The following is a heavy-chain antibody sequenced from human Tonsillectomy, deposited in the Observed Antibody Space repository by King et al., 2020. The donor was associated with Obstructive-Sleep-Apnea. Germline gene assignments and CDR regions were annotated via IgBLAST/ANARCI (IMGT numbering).Heavy chain of an antibody. V-gene: IGHV3-30*04. J-gene: IGHJ4*02. D-gene: IGHD3-22*01. CDR3: ARDLVQYYYDSSGLYYFDD. CDR1: GFTFSSYA. Sequence: QLVQSGGGVVQPGRSLRLSCAASGFTFSSYAMHWVRQAPGKGLEWVAVISFDGSNKYYADSVKCRLTISRDHSKNTLYLQMNSLRAEDTAVYYCARDLVQYYYDSSGLYYFDDWGQGTLVTVSS. CDR2: ISFDGSNK.